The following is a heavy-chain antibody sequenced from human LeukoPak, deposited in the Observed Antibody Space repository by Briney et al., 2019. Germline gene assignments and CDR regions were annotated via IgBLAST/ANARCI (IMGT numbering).Heavy chain of an antibody. J-gene: IGHJ5*02. Sequence: SVKVSCKASGGTFSSYAISWVRQAPGQGLEWMGGIIPIFGTANYAQKFQGRVTITADKSTSTAYMELSSLRSEDTAVYYCARGPRRGPFYNWFDPWGQGTLVTVSS. D-gene: IGHD3-10*01. CDR3: ARGPRRGPFYNWFDP. CDR2: IIPIFGTA. CDR1: GGTFSSYA. V-gene: IGHV1-69*06.